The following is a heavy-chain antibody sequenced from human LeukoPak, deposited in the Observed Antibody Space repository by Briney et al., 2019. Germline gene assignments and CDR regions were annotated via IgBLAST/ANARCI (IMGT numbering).Heavy chain of an antibody. CDR3: ARERERGSLEWLLEY. D-gene: IGHD3-3*01. V-gene: IGHV3-11*01. CDR2: ISSSGSM. Sequence: GGSLRLSCTASGFTLSDYYMSWIRQVPGKGLAWVSYISSSGSMYYADSAKGRFTISRDNAKNSLYLQMNSLRAEDTAVYYCARERERGSLEWLLEYWGQGTLVTVSS. J-gene: IGHJ4*02. CDR1: GFTLSDYY.